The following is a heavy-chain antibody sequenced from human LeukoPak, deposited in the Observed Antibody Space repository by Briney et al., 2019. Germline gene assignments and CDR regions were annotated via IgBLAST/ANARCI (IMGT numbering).Heavy chain of an antibody. CDR1: GFTFSNSW. CDR3: ARNQY. V-gene: IGHV3-7*05. J-gene: IGHJ3*01. CDR2: IKEDGSEK. Sequence: GGSLRLSCAASGFTFSNSWMSWVRQAPGKGLEWVANIKEDGSEKYYVDSVTGRFTISRDNAKNSLSLQMNSLRADDTAVYYCARNQYWGQGTLVTVSS.